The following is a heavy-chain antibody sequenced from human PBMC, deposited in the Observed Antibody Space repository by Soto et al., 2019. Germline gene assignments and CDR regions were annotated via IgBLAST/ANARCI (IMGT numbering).Heavy chain of an antibody. Sequence: QVQLVESGGGVVQPGRSLRLSCAASGFTFSSYGMHWVRQAPGKGLEWVAVIWYDGSNKYYADSVKGRFTISRDNSKNTPYLQMNSLRAEDTAVYYCARYSSGWYGLEAFDIWGQGTMVTVSS. CDR3: ARYSSGWYGLEAFDI. CDR1: GFTFSSYG. D-gene: IGHD6-19*01. V-gene: IGHV3-33*01. J-gene: IGHJ3*02. CDR2: IWYDGSNK.